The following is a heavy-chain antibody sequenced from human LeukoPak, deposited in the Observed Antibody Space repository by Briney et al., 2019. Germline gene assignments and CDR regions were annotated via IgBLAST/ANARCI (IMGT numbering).Heavy chain of an antibody. J-gene: IGHJ4*02. CDR3: AIGRYYYGSGSYYPKGFDY. Sequence: SETLSLTCAVYGGSFSGYYWSWIRQPPGKGLEWIGEINHSGSTNYNPSLKSRVTISVDTSKNQFSLKLSSVTAADTAVYYCAIGRYYYGSGSYYPKGFDYWGQGTLVTVSS. V-gene: IGHV4-34*01. CDR1: GGSFSGYY. CDR2: INHSGST. D-gene: IGHD3-10*01.